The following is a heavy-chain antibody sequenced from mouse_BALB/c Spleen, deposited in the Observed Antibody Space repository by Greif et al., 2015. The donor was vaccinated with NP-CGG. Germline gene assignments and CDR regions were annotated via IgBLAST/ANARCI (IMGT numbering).Heavy chain of an antibody. Sequence: EVQLQQSGGGLVQPGGSMKLSCVASGFTFSNYWMNWVRQSPEKGLEWVAEIRLKSNNYATHYAESVKGRFTISRDDSKSSVYLQMNNLRAEDTGIYYCTTGSAYWGQGTLVTVSA. CDR1: GFTFSNYW. CDR3: TTGSAY. CDR2: IRLKSNNYAT. V-gene: IGHV6-6*02. J-gene: IGHJ3*01.